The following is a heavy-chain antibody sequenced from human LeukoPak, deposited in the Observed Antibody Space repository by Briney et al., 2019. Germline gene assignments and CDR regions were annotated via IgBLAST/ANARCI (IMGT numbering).Heavy chain of an antibody. CDR3: VRDRYYVPDY. CDR2: ISWNSGSI. CDR1: GFTFDDYA. D-gene: IGHD3-16*01. Sequence: GGSLRLSCAASGFTFDDYAMHWVRQAPGKGLEWVSGISWNSGSIGYAGSVKGRFTISRDNAKNSLYLQMNSLRAEDTAVYYCVRDRYYVPDYWGQGTLVTVSS. V-gene: IGHV3-9*01. J-gene: IGHJ4*02.